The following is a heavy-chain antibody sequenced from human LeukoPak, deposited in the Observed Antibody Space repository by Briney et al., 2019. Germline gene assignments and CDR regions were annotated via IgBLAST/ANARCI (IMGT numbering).Heavy chain of an antibody. D-gene: IGHD6-13*01. CDR1: GGSISSSSYY. CDR2: IHYSETT. J-gene: IGHJ4*02. CDR3: ARDRSGYSSSWSEIDY. Sequence: PSETLSLTCTVSGGSISSSSYYWGWIRQPPGKGLEWIASIHYSETTYYNPSLKSRVTISVNTSKNQFSLKLSSVTAADTAVYYCARDRSGYSSSWSEIDYWGQGTLVTVSS. V-gene: IGHV4-39*07.